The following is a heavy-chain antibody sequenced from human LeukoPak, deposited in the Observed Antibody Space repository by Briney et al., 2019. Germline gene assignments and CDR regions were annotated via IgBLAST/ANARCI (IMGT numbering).Heavy chain of an antibody. Sequence: PSETLSLTCTVSGGSISSYYWSWIRQPPGKGLEWIGYIYYSGSTNYNPSLKSRVTTSVDTSKNQFSLKLSSVTAADTAVYYCARGGPYYYDSSGYPLGVWGQGTLVTVSS. CDR1: GGSISSYY. D-gene: IGHD3-22*01. V-gene: IGHV4-59*08. CDR3: ARGGPYYYDSSGYPLGV. CDR2: IYYSGST. J-gene: IGHJ4*02.